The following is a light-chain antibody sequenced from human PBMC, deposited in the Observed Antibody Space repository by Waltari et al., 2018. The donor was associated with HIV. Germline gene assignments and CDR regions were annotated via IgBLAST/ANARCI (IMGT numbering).Light chain of an antibody. CDR3: PAGDSSFGAGG. J-gene: IGLJ3*02. V-gene: IGLV10-54*01. CDR2: RNN. CDR1: SNNVGYEG. Sequence: QAGLTQPPSVSKGLRQTATLTCTGNSNNVGYEGAAWLQQHQGHPPKLLSCRNNNRPSGISERFSASRSGDTASLTITGLQPEDGADYYCPAGDSSFGAGGLGGGTKLTAL.